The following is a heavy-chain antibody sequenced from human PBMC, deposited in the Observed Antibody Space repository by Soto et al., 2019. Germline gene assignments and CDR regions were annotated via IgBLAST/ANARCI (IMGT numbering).Heavy chain of an antibody. CDR2: ISYDGSSK. V-gene: IGHV3-30-3*01. CDR3: ARDILLNCEGGMEV. CDR1: GFTFSSYA. D-gene: IGHD2-21*01. J-gene: IGHJ6*02. Sequence: PGGSLSLSCAASGFTFSSYAMHGVRQAPGKGLEWVAVISYDGSSKYYADSVKGRFSISRDNSKNTLYLQMNSLRAEDTAGYYCARDILLNCEGGMEVSGQGTTVTVSS.